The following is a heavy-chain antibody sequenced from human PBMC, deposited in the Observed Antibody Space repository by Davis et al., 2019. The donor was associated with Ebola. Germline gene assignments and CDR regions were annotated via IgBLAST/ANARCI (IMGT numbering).Heavy chain of an antibody. Sequence: PGGSLRLSCAASGFTFSSYGMHWVRQAPGKGLECVAVISSDGSTKYYADSVRGRFTISRDDSKSTVYVQMNSLRPDDTAMYYCAKRGGPKVIVGASKGFYGMDVWGQGTTVTVSS. D-gene: IGHD1-26*01. CDR2: ISSDGSTK. J-gene: IGHJ6*02. CDR1: GFTFSSYG. CDR3: AKRGGPKVIVGASKGFYGMDV. V-gene: IGHV3-30*18.